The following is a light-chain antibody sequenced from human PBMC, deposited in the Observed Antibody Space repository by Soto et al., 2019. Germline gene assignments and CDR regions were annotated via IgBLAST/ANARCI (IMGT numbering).Light chain of an antibody. J-gene: IGKJ1*01. V-gene: IGKV3-11*01. CDR1: QSVGTS. CDR3: QHRSSWPRS. CDR2: DAA. Sequence: DIVLTQSPATLSLSPGDRATLSCRASQSVGTSLAWYKQQPGQAPRLLIHDAAYRASGIPERFSGSGSGTAFSLSISSLEPDDFAVYYCQHRSSWPRSFGRGTKVDNK.